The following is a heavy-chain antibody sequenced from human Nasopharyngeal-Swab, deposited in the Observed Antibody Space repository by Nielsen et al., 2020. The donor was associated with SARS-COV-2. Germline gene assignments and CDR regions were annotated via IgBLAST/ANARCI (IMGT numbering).Heavy chain of an antibody. D-gene: IGHD2-15*01. V-gene: IGHV3-33*01. CDR3: ARILGYCSGGSCYHYYYGMDV. CDR2: IWYDGSNK. Sequence: GESLKISCAASGFTFSNYGMHWVRQAPGKGLEWVAVIWYDGSNKYYADSVKGRFTISRDNSKNTLYLQMNSLRAEDTAVYYCARILGYCSGGSCYHYYYGMDVWGQGTTVTVSS. J-gene: IGHJ6*02. CDR1: GFTFSNYG.